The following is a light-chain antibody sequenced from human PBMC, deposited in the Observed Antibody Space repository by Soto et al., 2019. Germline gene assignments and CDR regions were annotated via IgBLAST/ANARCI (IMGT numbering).Light chain of an antibody. CDR2: EAS. CDR1: QSVGTY. V-gene: IGKV3-11*01. J-gene: IGKJ4*01. CDR3: QQRSNWPPLT. Sequence: EIVLTQSPDTLSLSPGERATLSCRASQSVGTYLAWYQQKPGQAPRLLIYEASNSATGIPARFSGSGSGTDFTLTISSLEPEDFAVYYCQQRSNWPPLTFGGGTKVEV.